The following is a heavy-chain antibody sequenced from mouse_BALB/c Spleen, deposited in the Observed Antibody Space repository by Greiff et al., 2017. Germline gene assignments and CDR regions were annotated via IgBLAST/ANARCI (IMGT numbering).Heavy chain of an antibody. CDR2: IDPANGNT. Sequence: VQLQQSGAELVKPGASVKLSCTASGFNIKDTYMHWVKQRPEQGLEWIGRIDPANGNTKYDPKFQGKATITADTSSNTAYLQLNSLTSEDTAVYYCARGGGGYDDAMDYWGQGTSVTVSS. CDR3: ARGGGGYDDAMDY. D-gene: IGHD2-14*01. V-gene: IGHV14-3*02. CDR1: GFNIKDTY. J-gene: IGHJ4*01.